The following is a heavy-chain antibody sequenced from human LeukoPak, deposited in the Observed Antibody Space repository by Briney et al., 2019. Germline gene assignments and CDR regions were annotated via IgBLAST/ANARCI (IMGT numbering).Heavy chain of an antibody. CDR3: ARDRGTWNDDGFDY. V-gene: IGHV4-59*12. D-gene: IGHD1-1*01. J-gene: IGHJ4*02. CDR1: GGSISSYY. CDR2: IYYSGST. Sequence: PSETLSLTCTVSGGSISSYYWNWIRQPPGKGLEWIGYIYYSGSTNYNPSLKSRVTISVDTSKNQFPLKLSSVTAADTAVYYCARDRGTWNDDGFDYWGQGTLVTVSS.